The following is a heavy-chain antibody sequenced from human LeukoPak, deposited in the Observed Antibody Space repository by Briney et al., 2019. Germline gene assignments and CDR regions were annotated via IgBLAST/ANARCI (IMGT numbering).Heavy chain of an antibody. D-gene: IGHD1-7*01. Sequence: ASVKVSCKTSGYSLTNYHMHWVRLAPGQGLEWMGHIYPNTGGTSYAQRFQGRVTMTSDTSVSTVYMELSSLISDDTAAYYCARENWYYDYWGQGTLVTVSS. V-gene: IGHV1-2*06. CDR3: ARENWYYDY. CDR2: IYPNTGGT. CDR1: GYSLTNYH. J-gene: IGHJ4*02.